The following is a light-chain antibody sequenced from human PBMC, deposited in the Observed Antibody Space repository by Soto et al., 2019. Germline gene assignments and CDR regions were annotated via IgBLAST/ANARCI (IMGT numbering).Light chain of an antibody. CDR1: SSDVGDNY. CDR3: QSYDSSLSGYVV. V-gene: IGLV2-8*01. CDR2: EVS. Sequence: QSALTQPPSASGSPGQSVTISCTGTSSDVGDNYVSWYQQHLGKAPKLIIYEVSQRPSGVPDRFSGSKSGNTASLTVSGLQTEDEADYYCQSYDSSLSGYVVFGGGTKLTVL. J-gene: IGLJ2*01.